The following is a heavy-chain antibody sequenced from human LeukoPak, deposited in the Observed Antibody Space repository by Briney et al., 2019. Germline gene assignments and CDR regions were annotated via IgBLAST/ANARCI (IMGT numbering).Heavy chain of an antibody. D-gene: IGHD1-14*01. V-gene: IGHV3-48*03. CDR1: GFTFSSYE. Sequence: GGSLRLSCAASGFTFSSYEMNWVRQAPGKGLEWVSYISSSGSTIYYADSVKGRFTISRDNAKNSLYLQMNSLRAEDTVVYYCSRDPRNLDYWGQGTLVTVSS. CDR3: SRDPRNLDY. CDR2: ISSSGSTI. J-gene: IGHJ4*02.